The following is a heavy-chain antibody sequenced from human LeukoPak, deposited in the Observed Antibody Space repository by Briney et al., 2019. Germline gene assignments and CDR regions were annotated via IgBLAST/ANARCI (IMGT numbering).Heavy chain of an antibody. CDR2: TYYRSKWIS. CDR1: GDSVSSNSAA. Sequence: SQTFSLTCAISGDSVSSNSAAWNWIRQSPSRGLEWLGRTYYRSKWISDYAVSVKSRMTINADTSKNQFSLQVNSVTPEDTAVYYCARKGTVTTPFDYWGQGILVTVSS. J-gene: IGHJ4*02. CDR3: ARKGTVTTPFDY. D-gene: IGHD1/OR15-1a*01. V-gene: IGHV6-1*01.